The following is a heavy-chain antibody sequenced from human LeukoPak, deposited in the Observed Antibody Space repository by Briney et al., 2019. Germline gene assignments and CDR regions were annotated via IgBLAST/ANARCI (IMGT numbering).Heavy chain of an antibody. CDR3: AGYANHSPADY. V-gene: IGHV4-34*01. CDR1: GGSFSGYY. Sequence: PSETLSLTCAVYGGSFSGYYWSWIRQPPGKGLEWFGEINHSGSTNYNPSLKSRVTISVDTSKNQFSLKLSSVTAGDTAVYYWAGYANHSPADYWGQGTLVTVSS. J-gene: IGHJ4*02. D-gene: IGHD1-14*01. CDR2: INHSGST.